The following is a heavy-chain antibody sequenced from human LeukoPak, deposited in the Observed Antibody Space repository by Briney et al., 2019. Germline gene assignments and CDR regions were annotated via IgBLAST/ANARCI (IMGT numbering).Heavy chain of an antibody. V-gene: IGHV3-23*01. Sequence: PGGSLRLSCATSGFTISSYAMSWVRQAPGKGLEWVSSISGRGANTHYADSVKGRFTISGDYSKNTLNLQMNSLRAEDTAVYYCAKSGRVFDTSGYYWFPNWGQGILVTVSS. CDR2: ISGRGANT. CDR1: GFTISSYA. J-gene: IGHJ4*02. D-gene: IGHD3-22*01. CDR3: AKSGRVFDTSGYYWFPN.